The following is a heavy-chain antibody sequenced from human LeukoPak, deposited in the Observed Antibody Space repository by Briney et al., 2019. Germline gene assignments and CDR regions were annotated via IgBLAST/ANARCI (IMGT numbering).Heavy chain of an antibody. J-gene: IGHJ4*02. Sequence: WGSLRLSCAASGFTFSSYEMNWVRQAPGKGLEWVSYISSSGSTIYYADSVKGRFTISRDNAKNSLYLQMNSLRAEDTAVYYCARAYTVTTSSAVGYWGQGTLVTVSS. D-gene: IGHD4-17*01. CDR1: GFTFSSYE. V-gene: IGHV3-48*03. CDR3: ARAYTVTTSSAVGY. CDR2: ISSSGSTI.